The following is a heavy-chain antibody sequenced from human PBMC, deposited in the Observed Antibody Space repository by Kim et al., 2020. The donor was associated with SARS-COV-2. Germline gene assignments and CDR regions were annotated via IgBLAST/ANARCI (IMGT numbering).Heavy chain of an antibody. CDR2: IKQDGSEK. CDR1: GFTFSSYW. J-gene: IGHJ4*02. Sequence: GGSLRLSCAASGFTFSSYWMNWVRQAPGKGLEWVANIKQDGSEKYYVDSVKGRFTISRDNAKNSLYLQMNSLRAEDTAVYYCGMGSIPYFGEAPGRGGQGTLVTVSS. V-gene: IGHV3-7*01. D-gene: IGHD3-10*01. CDR3: GMGSIPYFGEAPGR.